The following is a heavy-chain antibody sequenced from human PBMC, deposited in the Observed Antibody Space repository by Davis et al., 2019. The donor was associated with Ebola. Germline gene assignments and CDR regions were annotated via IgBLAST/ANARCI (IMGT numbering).Heavy chain of an antibody. CDR1: GGTFSSYA. Sequence: SVKVSCKASGGTFSSYAISWVRQAPGQGLEWMGGIIPIFGTANYAQKFQGRVTITADESTSTAYMELSSLRSEDTAVYYCAGGSGYGSYYYYGMDVWGQGTTVTVSS. CDR2: IIPIFGTA. V-gene: IGHV1-69*13. J-gene: IGHJ6*02. CDR3: AGGSGYGSYYYYGMDV. D-gene: IGHD5-12*01.